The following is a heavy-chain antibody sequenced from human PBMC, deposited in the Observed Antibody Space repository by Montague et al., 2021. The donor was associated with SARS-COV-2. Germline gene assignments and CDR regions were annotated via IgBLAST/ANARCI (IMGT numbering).Heavy chain of an antibody. CDR2: IYYSGST. J-gene: IGHJ6*02. Sequence: SETLSLTCTVSGGSISSYYWSWIRQPPGKGLEWIGYIYYSGSTNYNPSLKSRVTISVDTSKNQFSLKLSSVTAADTAVYYCARDSDYYDSSAGYYYGMDVWGQGTTVTVS. D-gene: IGHD3-22*01. V-gene: IGHV4-59*01. CDR1: GGSISSYY. CDR3: ARDSDYYDSSAGYYYGMDV.